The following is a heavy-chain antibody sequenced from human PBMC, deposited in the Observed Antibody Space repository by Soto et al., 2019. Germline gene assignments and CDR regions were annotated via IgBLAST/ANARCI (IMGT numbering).Heavy chain of an antibody. V-gene: IGHV4-34*01. D-gene: IGHD1-7*01. CDR3: ARDHSPRYNWNYFSWFDP. CDR2: INHSGTT. CDR1: GGSFSGFY. Sequence: SETLSLTCAVYGGSFSGFYWRWIRQPPGKGLEWIGEINHSGTTNSNPSLKSRVTISVDTSKNQFSLKLSSVTAADTAVYYCARDHSPRYNWNYFSWFDPWGQGTLLTVS. J-gene: IGHJ5*02.